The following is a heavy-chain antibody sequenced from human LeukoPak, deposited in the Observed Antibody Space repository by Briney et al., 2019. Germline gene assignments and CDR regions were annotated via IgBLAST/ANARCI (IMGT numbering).Heavy chain of an antibody. CDR1: GFTFSTYS. CDR2: ISGNGGDT. V-gene: IGHV3-23*01. J-gene: IGHJ4*02. CDR3: ARAYRQIDGD. D-gene: IGHD1-26*01. Sequence: GGSLRLSCAASGFTFSTYSMSWVRQAPGKGLEWVSVISGNGGDTFYADSVKGRFTISRDNSKHTLFLQMNSLRAEDTAVYYCARAYRQIDGDWGQGTLVTVSS.